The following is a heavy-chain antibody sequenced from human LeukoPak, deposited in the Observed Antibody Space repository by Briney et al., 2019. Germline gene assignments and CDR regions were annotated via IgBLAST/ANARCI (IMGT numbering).Heavy chain of an antibody. CDR2: IIPIFGIA. Sequence: SVTVSCKASGGTFSSYAISWVRQAPGQGLEWMGRIIPIFGIANYAQKFQGRVTITADKSTSTAYMELSSLRSEDTAVYYCARDDGGNSEFDYWGQGTLVTVSS. CDR1: GGTFSSYA. D-gene: IGHD4-23*01. V-gene: IGHV1-69*04. J-gene: IGHJ4*02. CDR3: ARDDGGNSEFDY.